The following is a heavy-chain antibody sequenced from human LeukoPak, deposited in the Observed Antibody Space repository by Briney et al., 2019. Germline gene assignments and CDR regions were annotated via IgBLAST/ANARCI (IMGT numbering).Heavy chain of an antibody. Sequence: SETLSLTCTVSGGSISSSSYYWGWIRQPPGKGLEWIGSICYSGSTYYNPSLKSRVTISVDTSKNQFSLKLSSVTAADTAVYYCGAMVGINWFDPWGQGTLVTVSS. D-gene: IGHD5-18*01. CDR1: GGSISSSSYY. CDR3: GAMVGINWFDP. V-gene: IGHV4-39*07. J-gene: IGHJ5*02. CDR2: ICYSGST.